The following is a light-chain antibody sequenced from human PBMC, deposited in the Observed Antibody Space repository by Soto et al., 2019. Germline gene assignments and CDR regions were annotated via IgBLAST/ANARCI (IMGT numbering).Light chain of an antibody. V-gene: IGKV3-20*01. CDR3: QQYGSSPLT. CDR2: GAS. Sequence: EIVMTQSPATLSVSPGERVTLSCRASQSVSSNVVWYQQKPGQTPRLLIYGASSRATGIPDRFSGSGSGTDFTLTISRLEPEDFAVYYCQQYGSSPLTFGGGTKVDNK. CDR1: QSVSSN. J-gene: IGKJ4*01.